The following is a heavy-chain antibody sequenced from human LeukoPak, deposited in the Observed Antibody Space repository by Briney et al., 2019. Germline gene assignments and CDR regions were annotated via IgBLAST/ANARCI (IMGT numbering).Heavy chain of an antibody. D-gene: IGHD6-19*01. V-gene: IGHV3-48*04. CDR1: GFTFSTYS. J-gene: IGHJ3*02. Sequence: GGSLRLSCAASGFTFSTYSMNWVRQAPGKGLEWVSYISSSSSTIYYADSVKGRFTISRDNAKNSLYLQMNSLRAEDTAVYYCARDQSSGWYISTNAFDIWGQGTMVTVSS. CDR2: ISSSSSTI. CDR3: ARDQSSGWYISTNAFDI.